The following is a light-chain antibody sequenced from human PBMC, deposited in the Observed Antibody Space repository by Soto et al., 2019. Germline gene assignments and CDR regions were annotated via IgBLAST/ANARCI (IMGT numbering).Light chain of an antibody. CDR2: GNS. CDR3: QSYDSSLSGSVV. V-gene: IGLV1-40*01. CDR1: SSNIGAGYD. J-gene: IGLJ2*01. Sequence: QSLLTQPPSVSGAPGQRVTISCTGSSSNIGAGYDVHWYQQLPGTAPKLLIYGNSNRPSGVPDRFSGSKSGTSASLAITGLRAEDEADYYCQSYDSSLSGSVVFGGGTKVTVL.